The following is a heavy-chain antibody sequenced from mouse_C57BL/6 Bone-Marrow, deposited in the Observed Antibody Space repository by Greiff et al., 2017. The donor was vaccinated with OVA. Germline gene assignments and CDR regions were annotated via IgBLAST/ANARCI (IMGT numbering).Heavy chain of an antibody. J-gene: IGHJ1*03. CDR1: GFTFSSYA. CDR3: AREWIYYGSSHWYFDV. V-gene: IGHV5-4*01. D-gene: IGHD1-1*01. CDR2: ISDGGSYT. Sequence: EVKLMESGGGLVKPGGSLKLSCAASGFTFSSYAMSWVRQTPEKRLEWVATISDGGSYTYYPDNVKGRFTISRDNAKNNLYLQMSHLKSEDTAMYYCAREWIYYGSSHWYFDVWGTGTTVTVSS.